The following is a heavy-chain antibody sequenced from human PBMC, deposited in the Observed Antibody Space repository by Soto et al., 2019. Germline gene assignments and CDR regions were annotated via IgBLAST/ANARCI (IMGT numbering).Heavy chain of an antibody. CDR1: EGTFSSYA. CDR3: ARDTAMGTGDY. Sequence: GASVKVSCKASEGTFSSYAISCVRQAPGQGLEWMGGIIPIFGTANYAQKFQGRVTITADESTSTAYMELSSLRSEDTAVYYCARDTAMGTGDYWGQGTLLTVSS. CDR2: IIPIFGTA. J-gene: IGHJ4*02. V-gene: IGHV1-69*13. D-gene: IGHD5-18*01.